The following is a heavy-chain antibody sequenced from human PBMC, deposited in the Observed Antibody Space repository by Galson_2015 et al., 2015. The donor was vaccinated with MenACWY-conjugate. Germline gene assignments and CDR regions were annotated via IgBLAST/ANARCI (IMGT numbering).Heavy chain of an antibody. V-gene: IGHV3-30*03. CDR1: GFTFSSHV. J-gene: IGHJ4*02. CDR2: ISYDGNLK. CDR3: ASGTYYDSSNFYYYFDS. D-gene: IGHD3-22*01. Sequence: SLRLSCAASGFTFSSHVMHWVRQAPGKGLEWVTVISYDGNLKFYADSVKGRFTISRDNSKNTLYLQMNSLTLGDTAVYYCASGTYYDSSNFYYYFDSWGQGTLVTVSS.